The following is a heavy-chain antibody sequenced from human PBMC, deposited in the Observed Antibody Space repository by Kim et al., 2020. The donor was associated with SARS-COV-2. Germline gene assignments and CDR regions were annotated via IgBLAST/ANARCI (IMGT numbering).Heavy chain of an antibody. Sequence: SETLSLTCAVYGGSFSDYYWSWIRQPPGKGLEWIGEVNRGGSSNYNPSLESRVTISVDTSKNQFSLKLSSVTAADRAVYYCARGYCSGLTCYYSKYWYFDLWGRGTLVTVSS. V-gene: IGHV4-34*01. CDR1: GGSFSDYY. CDR2: VNRGGSS. D-gene: IGHD2-2*01. J-gene: IGHJ2*01. CDR3: ARGYCSGLTCYYSKYWYFDL.